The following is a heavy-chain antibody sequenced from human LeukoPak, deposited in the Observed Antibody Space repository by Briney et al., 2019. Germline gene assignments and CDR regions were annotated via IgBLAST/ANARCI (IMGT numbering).Heavy chain of an antibody. CDR1: GGSISSYY. CDR2: IYYSGST. D-gene: IGHD2-15*01. CDR3: ARSTCSGGSCSIDY. V-gene: IGHV4-59*01. Sequence: SETLSLTCTVSGGSISSYYWSWIRQPPGKGLEWIGYIYYSGSTNYHPPLKSRVTISVDTSKNQFSLKLSSVTAAGTAVYYCARSTCSGGSCSIDYWGQGTLVTVSS. J-gene: IGHJ4*02.